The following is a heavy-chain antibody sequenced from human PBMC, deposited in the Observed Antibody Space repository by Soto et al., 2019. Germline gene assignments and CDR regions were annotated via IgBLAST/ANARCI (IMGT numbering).Heavy chain of an antibody. CDR2: IFYSGTT. Sequence: QVQLQESGPGLVRPSQTLSLTCTVSGDSISSADYYWSWIRQTPGKVLEWIGYIFYSGTTYYNPSLKSRLTIAVDTSKNHFSLRLTSVTAADTDVYYCARDLWVEPELYYYGMDVWGQGTTVTVSS. CDR3: ARDLWVEPELYYYGMDV. D-gene: IGHD1-1*01. CDR1: GDSISSADYY. V-gene: IGHV4-30-4*01. J-gene: IGHJ6*02.